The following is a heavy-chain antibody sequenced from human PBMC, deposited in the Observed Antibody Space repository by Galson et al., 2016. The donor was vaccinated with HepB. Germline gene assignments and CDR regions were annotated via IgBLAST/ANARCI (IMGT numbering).Heavy chain of an antibody. D-gene: IGHD3-9*01. Sequence: SLRLSCAPPGFTFSTYAMHWVRQAPGKGLEWLALISFDGTNAYYPDSMKGRFTISRDNSMNTLYLQMNSLRAEDTAVYYCAREPVRLDDLLTGPPKNPDYWGQGTLVTVSS. J-gene: IGHJ4*02. CDR1: GFTFSTYA. CDR2: ISFDGTNA. CDR3: AREPVRLDDLLTGPPKNPDY. V-gene: IGHV3-30-3*01.